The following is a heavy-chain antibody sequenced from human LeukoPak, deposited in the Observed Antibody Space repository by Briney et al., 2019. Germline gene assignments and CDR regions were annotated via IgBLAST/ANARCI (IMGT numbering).Heavy chain of an antibody. CDR1: EYSFATYW. CDR3: ARPLQGIVGATGFDY. CDR2: IYPSDSGT. Sequence: GESLKISCQGSEYSFATYWIAWLRRMPGKGLEWMGIIYPSDSGTRYSPSFQGQVTISADKSIKTAYLQWSSLKASDTAMYYCARPLQGIVGATGFDYWGQGTLVTVSS. D-gene: IGHD1-26*01. V-gene: IGHV5-51*01. J-gene: IGHJ4*02.